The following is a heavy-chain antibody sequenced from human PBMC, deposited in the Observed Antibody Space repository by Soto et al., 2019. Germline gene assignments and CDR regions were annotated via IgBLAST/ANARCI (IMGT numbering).Heavy chain of an antibody. CDR1: GGSISSSSYY. V-gene: IGHV4-39*01. J-gene: IGHJ4*02. CDR2: IYYSGST. D-gene: IGHD3-10*01. CDR3: ATPWFGDGDY. Sequence: QLQLQESGPGLVKPSETLSLTCTVSGGSISSSSYYWGWIRQPPGKGLEWIGSIYYSGSTHYNPSHKRTLTRPVDPYKTPFSRKWSSVSAADTAVYYCATPWFGDGDYWGQGTLVTVSS.